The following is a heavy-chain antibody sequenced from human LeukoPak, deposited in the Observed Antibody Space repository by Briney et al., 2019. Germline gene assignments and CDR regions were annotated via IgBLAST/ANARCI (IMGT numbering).Heavy chain of an antibody. CDR1: SGSLSTSNYY. Sequence: PSETLSLTCTVSSGSLSTSNYYWGWVRQPPRKALEWIGNIFYSGSTYYNPSLKSRVTISVDTSKNQFSLKLSSVTAADTAVYYCAIGDPVDYWGQGTLVTVSS. CDR2: IFYSGST. CDR3: AIGDPVDY. J-gene: IGHJ4*02. D-gene: IGHD4-17*01. V-gene: IGHV4-39*07.